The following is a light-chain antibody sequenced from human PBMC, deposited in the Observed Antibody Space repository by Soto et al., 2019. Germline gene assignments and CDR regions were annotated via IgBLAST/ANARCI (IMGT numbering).Light chain of an antibody. CDR2: DVS. V-gene: IGLV2-11*01. CDR3: CSYAGSYTFEV. CDR1: SSDVGRYNF. J-gene: IGLJ3*02. Sequence: QSVLTQPRSVSGSPGQSVTISCTGTSSDVGRYNFVSWYQQYPGEAPKLMIYDVSKRPSGVPDRFSGSKSGNTASLTISGLQAEDEADYYCCSYAGSYTFEVFGGGTKLTVL.